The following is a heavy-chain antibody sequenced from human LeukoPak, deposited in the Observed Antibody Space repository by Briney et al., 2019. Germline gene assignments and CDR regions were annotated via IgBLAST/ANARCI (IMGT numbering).Heavy chain of an antibody. V-gene: IGHV1-8*01. J-gene: IGHJ6*02. Sequence: ASVKVSCKASGYTFTSYDINWVRQATGQGLEWMGWMNPNSGNTGYAQKFQGRVTMTRNTSISTAYMELSSLRSGDTAVYYCARGPIVVVPAAIYGMDVWGQGTTVTVSS. CDR3: ARGPIVVVPAAIYGMDV. D-gene: IGHD2-2*01. CDR1: GYTFTSYD. CDR2: MNPNSGNT.